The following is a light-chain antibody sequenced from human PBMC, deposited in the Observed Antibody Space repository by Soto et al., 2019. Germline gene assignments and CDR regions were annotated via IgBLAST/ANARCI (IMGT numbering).Light chain of an antibody. V-gene: IGLV2-8*01. CDR1: SSDVGGYND. J-gene: IGLJ1*01. CDR3: SSYAGSNNSYV. CDR2: EVS. Sequence: QSALTQPPSASGSPGQSVTISYTGTSSDVGGYNDVSWYQQHPGKAPKLMSYEVSKRPSGVPDRFSGSKSGNTASLTVSGLQAEDEADYYCSSYAGSNNSYVFGTGTKLTVL.